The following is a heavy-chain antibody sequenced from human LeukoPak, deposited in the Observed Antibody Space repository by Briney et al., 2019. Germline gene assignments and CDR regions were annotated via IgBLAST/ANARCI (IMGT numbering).Heavy chain of an antibody. CDR1: GFTFSSYA. D-gene: IGHD1-26*01. CDR3: AKGQPYGSGSYHIDY. V-gene: IGHV3-30*04. CDR2: ISYDGSNK. J-gene: IGHJ4*02. Sequence: PGGSLRLSCAASGFTFSSYAMHWVRQAPGKGLEWVAVISYDGSNKYYADSVKGRFTISRDNSKNTLYLQMNSLRAEDTAVYYCAKGQPYGSGSYHIDYWGQGTLVTVSS.